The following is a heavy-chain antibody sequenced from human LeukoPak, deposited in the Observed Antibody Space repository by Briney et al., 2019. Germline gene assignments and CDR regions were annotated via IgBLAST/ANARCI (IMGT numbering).Heavy chain of an antibody. J-gene: IGHJ4*02. CDR1: GFTFDDYA. Sequence: SGGSLRLSCAASGFTFDDYAMHWVRQAPGKGLEWVSLISWDGGGTYYADTVKGRFTISRDNSKNYLYLQMNSLRAEDTALYYCAKDMAAYYYASGNIDYWGQGTLVTVSS. CDR3: AKDMAAYYYASGNIDY. V-gene: IGHV3-43D*03. CDR2: ISWDGGGT. D-gene: IGHD3-10*01.